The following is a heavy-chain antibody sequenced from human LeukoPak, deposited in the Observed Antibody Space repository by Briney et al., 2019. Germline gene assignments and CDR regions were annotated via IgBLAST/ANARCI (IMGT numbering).Heavy chain of an antibody. CDR3: ARGRGGNYGDDEDWFDP. V-gene: IGHV1-46*01. D-gene: IGHD4-17*01. J-gene: IGHJ5*02. Sequence: GASVKVSCKASGYTFTSYHMHWVRQAPGQGLEWMGIINPSGGSTSYAQKFQGRVTMTRDTSTSTVYMELSSLRSEDTAVYYCARGRGGNYGDDEDWFDPWGQGTLVTVSS. CDR1: GYTFTSYH. CDR2: INPSGGST.